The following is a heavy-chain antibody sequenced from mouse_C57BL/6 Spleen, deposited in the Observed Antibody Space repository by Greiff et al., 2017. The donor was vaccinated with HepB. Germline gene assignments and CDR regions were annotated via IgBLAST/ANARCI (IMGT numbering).Heavy chain of an antibody. CDR2: IYPANGNT. J-gene: IGHJ4*01. CDR1: GFNIKNTY. D-gene: IGHD2-5*01. Sequence: EVQLQQSVAELVRPGASVKLSCTASGFNIKNTYMHWVKQRPEQGLEWIGRIYPANGNTKYAPKFQGKATITADPPSNTTYLQLSSLTSEDTAIEYYAVAFYYSNYVEGNDMDYWGQGTSVTVSS. V-gene: IGHV14-3*01. CDR3: AVAFYYSNYVEGNDMDY.